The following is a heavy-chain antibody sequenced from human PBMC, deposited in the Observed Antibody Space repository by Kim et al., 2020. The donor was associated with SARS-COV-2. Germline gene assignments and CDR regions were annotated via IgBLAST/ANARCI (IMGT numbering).Heavy chain of an antibody. V-gene: IGHV4-39*01. J-gene: IGHJ4*02. CDR1: GGSISSSSYY. Sequence: SETLSLTCTVSGGSISSSSYYWGWIRQPPGKGLEWIGSIYYSGSTYYNPSLKSRVTISVDTSKNQFSLKLSSVTAADTAVYYCARQYLNIVLMVYAMGYFDYWGQGTLVTVSS. CDR3: ARQYLNIVLMVYAMGYFDY. D-gene: IGHD2-8*01. CDR2: IYYSGST.